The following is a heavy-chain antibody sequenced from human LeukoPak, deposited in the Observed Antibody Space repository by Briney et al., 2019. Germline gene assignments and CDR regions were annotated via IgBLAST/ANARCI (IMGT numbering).Heavy chain of an antibody. CDR2: IYYSGRT. J-gene: IGHJ6*02. Sequence: SETLSLTCTVSGGSISSYYWGWIRQPPGKGLEWIGYIYYSGRTNYNPSLKSRVTISVDTSKNQFSLKLSSVTAADTAVYYCARWNGSYYYYYGMDVWGQGTTVTVSS. V-gene: IGHV4-59*01. D-gene: IGHD1-26*01. CDR3: ARWNGSYYYYYGMDV. CDR1: GGSISSYY.